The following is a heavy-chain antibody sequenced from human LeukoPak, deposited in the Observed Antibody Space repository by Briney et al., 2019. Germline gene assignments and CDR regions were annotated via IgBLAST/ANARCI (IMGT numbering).Heavy chain of an antibody. CDR1: GFTFDDYG. CDR3: AKAAGYCSSTSCPFDY. J-gene: IGHJ4*02. CDR2: IRYDGSNK. V-gene: IGHV3-30*02. Sequence: GGSLRLSCAASGFTFDDYGMSWVRQAPGKGLEWVAVIRYDGSNKYYADSVKGRFTISRDNSKNTLYLQMNSMRAEDTAVYYCAKAAGYCSSTSCPFDYWGQGTLVTVSS. D-gene: IGHD2-2*01.